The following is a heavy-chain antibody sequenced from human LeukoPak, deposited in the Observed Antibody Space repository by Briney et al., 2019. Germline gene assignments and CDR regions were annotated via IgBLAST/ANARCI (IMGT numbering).Heavy chain of an antibody. V-gene: IGHV3-21*01. J-gene: IGHJ4*02. Sequence: PGGSLRLSCAASGFTFSSYSMNWVRQAPGKGLEWVSSISSSSSYIYYADSVKGRFTISRDNAKNSLYLQMNSLRAEDTAVYYCASMIAVAGRTDYWGQGTLVTVSS. CDR1: GFTFSSYS. CDR2: ISSSSSYI. D-gene: IGHD6-19*01. CDR3: ASMIAVAGRTDY.